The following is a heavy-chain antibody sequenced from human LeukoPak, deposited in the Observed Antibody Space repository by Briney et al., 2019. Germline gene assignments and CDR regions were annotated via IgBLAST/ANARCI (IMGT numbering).Heavy chain of an antibody. CDR2: INQDGSEK. J-gene: IGHJ6*02. V-gene: IGHV3-7*01. CDR3: ARVSGYCSSTSCPIQYYYGMDV. Sequence: GGSLRLSCGASGFTFSRFWMTWVRQAPGKGLEWVDNINQDGSEKYYVDSVKGRFTISRDNAKNSLYLQMNSLRAEDTAVYYCARVSGYCSSTSCPIQYYYGMDVWGQGTTVTVSS. CDR1: GFTFSRFW. D-gene: IGHD2-2*03.